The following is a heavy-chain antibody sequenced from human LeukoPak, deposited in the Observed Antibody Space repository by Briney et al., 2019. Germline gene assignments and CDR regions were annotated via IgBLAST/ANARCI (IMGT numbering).Heavy chain of an antibody. Sequence: GGSLRLSCAASGFTFSSYWMHWVRQAPGKGLVWVSRINSDGSSTIYADSVKGRFTISRDNAKNTVYLQMNSLRAEDTAVFYCATGLSQYYDLWGRGTLVTVSS. CDR3: ATGLSQYYDL. J-gene: IGHJ2*01. V-gene: IGHV3-74*01. D-gene: IGHD2-8*02. CDR2: INSDGSST. CDR1: GFTFSSYW.